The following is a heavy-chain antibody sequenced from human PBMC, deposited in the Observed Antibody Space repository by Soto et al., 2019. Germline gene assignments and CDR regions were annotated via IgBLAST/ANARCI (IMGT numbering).Heavy chain of an antibody. D-gene: IGHD4-17*01. J-gene: IGHJ3*02. CDR2: ISAGDGET. CDR1: GYTFTNYA. Sequence: ASVKVSCKASGYTFTNYAIHWVRQAPGQRLEWMAWISAGDGETKYSQKFQGRVTITRDTSASTAYMELSSLRSEDTAVYYCARWTTVTSPFTFGIWGQGTMVTVSS. V-gene: IGHV1-3*01. CDR3: ARWTTVTSPFTFGI.